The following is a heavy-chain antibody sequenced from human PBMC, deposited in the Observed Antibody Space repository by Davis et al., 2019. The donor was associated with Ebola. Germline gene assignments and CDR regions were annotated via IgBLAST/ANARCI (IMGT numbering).Heavy chain of an antibody. V-gene: IGHV3-43*02. CDR1: GFTFSNYG. CDR3: AKDRGRITIFGGVIRRKKIRGYAFDI. J-gene: IGHJ3*02. D-gene: IGHD3-3*01. CDR2: IIVSGITL. Sequence: PGGSLRLPCIAPGFTFSNYGMSWVRQAPGKGLEWVSGIIVSGITLYYADSVKGRFTISRDNSKNSLYLQMNSLRTEDTALYYCAKDRGRITIFGGVIRRKKIRGYAFDIWGQGTMVTVSS.